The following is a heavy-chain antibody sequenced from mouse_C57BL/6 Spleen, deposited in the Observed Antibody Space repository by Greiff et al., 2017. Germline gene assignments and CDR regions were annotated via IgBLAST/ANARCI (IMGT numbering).Heavy chain of an antibody. CDR2: IYPSDSET. CDR3: ARGYSYAMDY. J-gene: IGHJ4*01. Sequence: QVQLQQPGAELVRPGSSVKLSCKASGYTFTSYWMDWVKQRPGQGLEWIGNIYPSDSETHYNQKFKDKATLTVDKSSSTAYMQLSSLTSEDSAVYYCARGYSYAMDYWGQGTSVTVSS. V-gene: IGHV1-61*01. CDR1: GYTFTSYW. D-gene: IGHD2-3*01.